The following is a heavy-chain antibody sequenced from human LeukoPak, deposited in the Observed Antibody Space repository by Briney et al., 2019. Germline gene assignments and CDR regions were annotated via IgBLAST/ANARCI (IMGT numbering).Heavy chain of an antibody. V-gene: IGHV4-4*07. Sequence: SETLSLTFTVSGGSISSYYWSWIRQPAGKGLEWIGRIYTSGSTNYNPSLKSRVTMSVDTSKNQFSLKLSSVTAADTAVYYCARAAKSSVPLAFDIWGQGTMVTVSS. D-gene: IGHD3-10*01. CDR3: ARAAKSSVPLAFDI. CDR2: IYTSGST. J-gene: IGHJ3*02. CDR1: GGSISSYY.